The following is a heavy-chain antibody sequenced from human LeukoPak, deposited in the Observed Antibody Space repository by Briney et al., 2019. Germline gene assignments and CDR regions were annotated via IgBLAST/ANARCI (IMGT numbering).Heavy chain of an antibody. CDR1: GYTFTGYY. D-gene: IGHD6-19*01. CDR3: ARGVRYSSGWYPLYYYMDV. CDR2: INPNSGGT. Sequence: ASVKVSCKASGYTFTGYYMHWVRQAPGQGLEWMGWINPNSGGTNYAQKFQGRVTMTRDTSISTAYMELSRLRSDDTAVYYCARGVRYSSGWYPLYYYMDVWGKGTTVTVSS. J-gene: IGHJ6*03. V-gene: IGHV1-2*02.